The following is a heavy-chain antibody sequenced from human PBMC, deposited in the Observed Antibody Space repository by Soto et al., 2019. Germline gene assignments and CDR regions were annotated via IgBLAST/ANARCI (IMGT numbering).Heavy chain of an antibody. CDR1: GGTFSSYA. Sequence: QVQLVQSGAEVKKPGSSVKVSCKASGGTFSSYAISWVRQAPGQGLEWMGGIIPIFGTANYAQKFQGRVTITADEATSAAYRELSSLRSEDTAVYYCARVARPYCSGGSCYGAFDIWGQGTMVTVSS. V-gene: IGHV1-69*12. CDR2: IIPIFGTA. CDR3: ARVARPYCSGGSCYGAFDI. J-gene: IGHJ3*02. D-gene: IGHD2-15*01.